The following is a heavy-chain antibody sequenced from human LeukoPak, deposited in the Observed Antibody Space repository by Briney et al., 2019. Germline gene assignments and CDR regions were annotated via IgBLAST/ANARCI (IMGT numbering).Heavy chain of an antibody. CDR2: IYSSGST. Sequence: SETLSLTCTVSGGSISSYYWNWVRQPPGKGLEWIGIIYSSGSTDYNPSLKSRVTISLDTSKFQFSLRLNSVTAADTAVYYCARADPNASGYFYRFNWFDPWGQGTLVTVSS. D-gene: IGHD3-10*01. CDR3: ARADPNASGYFYRFNWFDP. CDR1: GGSISSYY. V-gene: IGHV4-59*01. J-gene: IGHJ5*02.